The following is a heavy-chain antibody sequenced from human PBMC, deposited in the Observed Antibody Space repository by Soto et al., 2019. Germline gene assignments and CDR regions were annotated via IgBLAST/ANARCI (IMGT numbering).Heavy chain of an antibody. CDR3: GAGQYFSDY. J-gene: IGHJ4*02. Sequence: QVRLGESGGGVFQPGRSRRLSCAASGFTFSSYGMHWVRQAPGKGLEWVALISYDGSDKYYADSVKGRFTISRDNSKNTLYLQMNSLRVEDTAVYYCGAGQYFSDYWGQGTLVTVSS. CDR1: GFTFSSYG. CDR2: ISYDGSDK. V-gene: IGHV3-30*03. D-gene: IGHD6-13*01.